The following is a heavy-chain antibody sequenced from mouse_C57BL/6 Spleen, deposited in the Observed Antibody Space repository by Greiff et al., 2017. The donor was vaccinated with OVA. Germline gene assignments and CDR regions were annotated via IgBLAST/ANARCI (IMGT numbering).Heavy chain of an antibody. CDR1: GYTFTSYW. J-gene: IGHJ4*01. V-gene: IGHV1-50*01. CDR3: ARGNYGNYVFYAMDY. D-gene: IGHD2-1*01. Sequence: QVQLKQPGAELVKPGASVKLSCKASGYTFTSYWMQWVKQRPGQGLEWIGEIDPSDSYTNYNQKFKGKATLTVDTSSSTAYMQLSSLTSEDSAVYYCARGNYGNYVFYAMDYWGQGTSVTVSS. CDR2: IDPSDSYT.